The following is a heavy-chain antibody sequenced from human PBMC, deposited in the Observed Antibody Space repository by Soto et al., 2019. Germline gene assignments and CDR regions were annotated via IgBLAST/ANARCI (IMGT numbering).Heavy chain of an antibody. J-gene: IGHJ5*02. CDR2: IIPIFGTA. D-gene: IGHD2-15*01. Sequence: QVQLVQSGAEVKKPGSSVKVSCKASGGTFSSYAISWVRQAPGQGLEWMGGIIPIFGTANYAQKFQGRVTITADESTSTAYMELSSLRSEDTAVYYCAVALDIVEVVAATRGYWFDPWGQGTLVTVSS. V-gene: IGHV1-69*01. CDR1: GGTFSSYA. CDR3: AVALDIVEVVAATRGYWFDP.